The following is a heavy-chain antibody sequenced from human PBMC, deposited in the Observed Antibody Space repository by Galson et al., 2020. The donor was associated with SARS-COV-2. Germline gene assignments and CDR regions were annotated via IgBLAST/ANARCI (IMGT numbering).Heavy chain of an antibody. J-gene: IGHJ2*01. CDR2: ISSSSSYI. CDR1: GFTFSSYS. Sequence: GGSLRLSCAASGFTFSSYSMNWVRQAPGKGLEWVSSISSSSSYIYYADSVKGRFTISRDNAKNSLYLQMNSLRAEDTAVYYCARSKLELPWYFDLWGRGTLVTVSS. CDR3: ARSKLELPWYFDL. V-gene: IGHV3-21*01. D-gene: IGHD1-7*01.